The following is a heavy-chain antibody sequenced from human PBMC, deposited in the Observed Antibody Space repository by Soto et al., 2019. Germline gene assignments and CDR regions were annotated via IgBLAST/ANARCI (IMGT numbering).Heavy chain of an antibody. CDR3: ARSAGWYAIHA. V-gene: IGHV4-4*02. J-gene: IGHJ5*02. Sequence: QVQLQESGPGLVKPSGTLSLTCAVSGDSVSSPYYWCWVRQPPGKGLEWLGEVCHTGTTSYNPSLRRRVTISMDTSINQFSLDLSSVTAADTAVYYCARSAGWYAIHAWGPGTLV. CDR2: VCHTGTT. CDR1: GDSVSSPYY. D-gene: IGHD6-19*01.